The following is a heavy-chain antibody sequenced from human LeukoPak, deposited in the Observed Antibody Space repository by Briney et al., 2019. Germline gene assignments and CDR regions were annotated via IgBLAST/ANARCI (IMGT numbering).Heavy chain of an antibody. CDR1: GFTFSSYE. D-gene: IGHD3-10*01. J-gene: IGHJ4*02. CDR2: ISSGGSSI. V-gene: IGHV3-48*03. Sequence: GGSLRLSCAASGFTFSSYEMNWVRQAPGKGLEWVSYISSGGSSIHYADSVKGRFTISRDNAKNSLYLQMNSLRADDTAVYYCARGPRGELFAYYFDYWGQGTLVTASS. CDR3: ARGPRGELFAYYFDY.